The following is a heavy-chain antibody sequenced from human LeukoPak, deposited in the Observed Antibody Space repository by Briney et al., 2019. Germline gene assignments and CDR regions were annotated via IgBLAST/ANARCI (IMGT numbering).Heavy chain of an antibody. V-gene: IGHV3-23*01. Sequence: PGGSLSLSCAASGFTFSSCAMGWVRQAPGKGLEWVTAISGSGGSTYYADSVKGRFTISRDNSKNTLYVQMNSLRAEDTAVYYCAKGPLVEVAGTTWDYRGQGTLVTVSS. D-gene: IGHD6-19*01. CDR3: AKGPLVEVAGTTWDY. CDR1: GFTFSSCA. J-gene: IGHJ4*02. CDR2: ISGSGGST.